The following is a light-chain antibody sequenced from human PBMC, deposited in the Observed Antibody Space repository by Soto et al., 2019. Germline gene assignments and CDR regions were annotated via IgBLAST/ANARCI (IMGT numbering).Light chain of an antibody. J-gene: IGKJ4*01. CDR1: QTVRNNY. Sequence: LVLRQSRGTLSLSNGEGATLSCRASQTVRNNYLAWYQQKPGQAPRLLIYDASSRATGIPDRFSGGGSGTDFTLTISRLEPEDFAVYYCQQVSSYPLTFGGGTKVDI. V-gene: IGKV3-20*01. CDR3: QQVSSYPLT. CDR2: DAS.